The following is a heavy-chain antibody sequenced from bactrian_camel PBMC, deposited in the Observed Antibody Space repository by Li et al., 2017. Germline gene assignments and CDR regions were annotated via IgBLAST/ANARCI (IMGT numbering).Heavy chain of an antibody. CDR1: GFTFRIAD. D-gene: IGHD5*01. CDR3: AKETYGLPSD. CDR2: INAGGTT. V-gene: IGHV3S40*01. J-gene: IGHJ4*01. Sequence: VQLVESGGGLVQPGGSLRLSCAASGFTFRIADMSWIRQAPGKGLEWVSVINAGGTTGYADSVKGRFTISRDNAKNTVYLQLDSMKTEDTAMYYCAKETYGLPSDWGQGTQVTVS.